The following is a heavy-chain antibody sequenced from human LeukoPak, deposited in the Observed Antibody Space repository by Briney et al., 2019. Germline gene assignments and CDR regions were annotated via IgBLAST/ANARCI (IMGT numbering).Heavy chain of an antibody. CDR2: IIPILGIA. J-gene: IGHJ4*02. D-gene: IGHD2-2*01. V-gene: IGHV1-69*04. CDR1: GGTYSGYT. CDR3: ARDSVVPAAIMDY. Sequence: SVKVSCKASGGTYSGYTISWVRQAPGQGLEWMGRIIPILGIANYAQKFQGRVTITADKSTSTAYMELSSLRSEDTAVYYCARDSVVPAAIMDYWGQGTLVTVSS.